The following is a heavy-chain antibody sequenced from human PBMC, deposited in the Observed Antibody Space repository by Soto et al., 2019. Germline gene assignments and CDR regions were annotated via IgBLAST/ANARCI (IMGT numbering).Heavy chain of an antibody. CDR2: ISYDGSNK. Sequence: QVQLVESGGGVVQPGRSLRLSCAASGFTFSSYAMNWVRQAPGKGLEWVAVISYDGSNKYYADSVKGRFTISRDNSKHTLDRQMNSLRDEDTAVYYCASSMDVWGQGTTVTVSS. CDR1: GFTFSSYA. V-gene: IGHV3-30-3*01. CDR3: ASSMDV. J-gene: IGHJ6*02.